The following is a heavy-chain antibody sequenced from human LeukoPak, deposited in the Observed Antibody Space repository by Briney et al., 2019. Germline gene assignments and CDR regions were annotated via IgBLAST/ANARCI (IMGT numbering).Heavy chain of an antibody. CDR2: MNPNSGNT. D-gene: IGHD4-11*01. J-gene: IGHJ5*02. Sequence: ASVKVSCKASGYTFTSYDINWLRQATGQGLEWMGWMNPNSGNTGYAQKFQGRVTMTRNTSISTAYMELSSLRSEDTAVYYCARGRTATVINWFDPWGQGTLVTVSS. CDR1: GYTFTSYD. CDR3: ARGRTATVINWFDP. V-gene: IGHV1-8*01.